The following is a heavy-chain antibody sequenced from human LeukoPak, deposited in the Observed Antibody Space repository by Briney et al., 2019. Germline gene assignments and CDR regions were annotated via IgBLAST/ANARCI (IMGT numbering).Heavy chain of an antibody. D-gene: IGHD3-9*01. CDR2: ISGNAAGT. CDR3: AKAVATTGKPVFDY. CDR1: GFTFSSYA. Sequence: GGSLRLSCAASGFTFSSYAMSWVRQAPGKGLEWVSAISGNAAGTYYADSVKGRFTISRDNSKNTLYLQMSSLRAEDTAVYYCAKAVATTGKPVFDYWGQGTLVTVSS. V-gene: IGHV3-23*01. J-gene: IGHJ4*02.